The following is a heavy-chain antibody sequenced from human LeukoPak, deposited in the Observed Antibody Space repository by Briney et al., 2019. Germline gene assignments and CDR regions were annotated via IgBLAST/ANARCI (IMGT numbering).Heavy chain of an antibody. V-gene: IGHV3-23*01. D-gene: IGHD3-10*01. CDR1: GFTFSNYG. Sequence: GGSLRLSCAASGFTFSNYGMSWVRQAPGKGLEWVSSISYTGGNTFYADSVKGRFTISRDNAKNALYLQMNSLRAKDTAVYYCAKDLHYGSADYWGQGTLVTVSS. J-gene: IGHJ4*02. CDR2: ISYTGGNT. CDR3: AKDLHYGSADY.